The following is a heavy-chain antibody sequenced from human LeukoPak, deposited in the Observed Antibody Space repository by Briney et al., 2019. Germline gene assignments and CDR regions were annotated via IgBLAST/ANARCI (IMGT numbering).Heavy chain of an antibody. J-gene: IGHJ4*02. CDR3: ARGYGGVYCSGGSCYVIDY. CDR1: GFAFSSYA. V-gene: IGHV3-23*01. CDR2: IDGGGGRT. Sequence: GGSLRLSCTASGFAFSSYAMSWVRQAPGVGLEWVSAIDGGGGRTWHADSVRGRFTISRDNSKNTLFMQMNSLRAEDTAVYYCARGYGGVYCSGGSCYVIDYWGQGTLVTVSS. D-gene: IGHD2-15*01.